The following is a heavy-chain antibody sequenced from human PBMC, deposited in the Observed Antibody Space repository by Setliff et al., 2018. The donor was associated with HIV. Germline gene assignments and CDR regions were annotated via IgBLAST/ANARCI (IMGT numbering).Heavy chain of an antibody. V-gene: IGHV4-34*01. CDR1: GGSFSGSY. Sequence: KASETLSLTCAVYGGSFSGSYWSWIRQPPGKGLEWIGELNYDGVTNHNPSLKSRVTISVEASKIQWSLKLNSVTAADTAVYYCARSVLLNYDSTGYSDYWGQGTLVTVSS. CDR3: ARSVLLNYDSTGYSDY. J-gene: IGHJ4*02. D-gene: IGHD3-22*01. CDR2: LNYDGVT.